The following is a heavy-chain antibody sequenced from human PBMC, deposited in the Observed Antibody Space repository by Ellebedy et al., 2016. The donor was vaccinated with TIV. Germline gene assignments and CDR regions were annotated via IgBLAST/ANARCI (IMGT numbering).Heavy chain of an antibody. CDR3: ARDGGNHNFDS. CDR2: IDPSGYSL. J-gene: IGHJ4*02. CDR1: ESTFTNYY. V-gene: IGHV1-46*01. Sequence: ASVKVSCXASESTFTNYYIHWVRQAPGQGLEWMGIIDPSGYSLTYAQKFQGRVTMTRDTSTSTVYMDLSGLRSDDTAVYYCARDGGNHNFDSWGQGTLVTVSS. D-gene: IGHD4-23*01.